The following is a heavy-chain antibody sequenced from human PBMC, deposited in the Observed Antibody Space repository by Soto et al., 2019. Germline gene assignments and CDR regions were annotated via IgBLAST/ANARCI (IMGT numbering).Heavy chain of an antibody. V-gene: IGHV1-3*01. Sequence: QVQLVQSGAEVKKPGASVKVSCKASGYTFTSYAMHWVRQAPGQRLEWMGWINAGNGNTKYSQKFQGRVTITRDTSASTADRDLGSRRSEDRAVYDCARGPGAPDGPGDYWGQGTLVTVPS. CDR1: GYTFTSYA. D-gene: IGHD3-10*01. J-gene: IGHJ4*02. CDR2: INAGNGNT. CDR3: ARGPGAPDGPGDY.